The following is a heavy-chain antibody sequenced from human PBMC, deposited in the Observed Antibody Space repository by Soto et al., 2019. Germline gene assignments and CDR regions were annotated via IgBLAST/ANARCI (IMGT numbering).Heavy chain of an antibody. D-gene: IGHD2-8*01. CDR3: ARVVLKGAYYYYGMDV. J-gene: IGHJ6*02. CDR1: GFTFNNYA. Sequence: EVQLLESGGGSVQPGGSLRLSCAASGFTFNNYAMNWVRQAPGKGLEWVSGISLSGGSTYYADSVKGRFTISRDSSKNTLYLQMNSLRAEDTALYFCARVVLKGAYYYYGMDVWGQGPTVTVSS. V-gene: IGHV3-23*01. CDR2: ISLSGGST.